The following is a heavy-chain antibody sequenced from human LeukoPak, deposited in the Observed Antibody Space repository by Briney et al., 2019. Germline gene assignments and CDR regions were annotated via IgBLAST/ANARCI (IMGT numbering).Heavy chain of an antibody. D-gene: IGHD3-3*01. V-gene: IGHV3-7*03. Sequence: TGGSLRLSCAASGFTFSSYWMSWVRQAPGKGLEWVANIKQDGSEKYYVDSVKGRFTISRDNAKNSLYLQMNSLRAEDTAVYYCARSPTSGYDFWSGYYYYGMDVWGQGTTVTVSS. CDR2: IKQDGSEK. CDR1: GFTFSSYW. CDR3: ARSPTSGYDFWSGYYYYGMDV. J-gene: IGHJ6*02.